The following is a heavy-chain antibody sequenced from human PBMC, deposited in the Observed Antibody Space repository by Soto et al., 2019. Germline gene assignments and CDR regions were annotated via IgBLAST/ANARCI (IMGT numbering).Heavy chain of an antibody. J-gene: IGHJ4*02. Sequence: SETLSLTCTVSGGSVSSSSYYWSWIRQPPGKGLEWIGCISTSGSTNHDPSLKSRVTVSVDTSKNQFSLKLSSVTAADTAVYYCATIGIVGATSVDYWGQGTLVTVSS. CDR3: ATIGIVGATSVDY. V-gene: IGHV4-61*01. CDR1: GGSVSSSSYY. D-gene: IGHD1-26*01. CDR2: ISTSGST.